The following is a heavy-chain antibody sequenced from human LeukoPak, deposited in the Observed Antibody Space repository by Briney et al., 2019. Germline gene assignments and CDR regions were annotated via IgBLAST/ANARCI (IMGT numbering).Heavy chain of an antibody. CDR2: INAGNGNT. CDR1: GYTFTSYA. Sequence: ASVKVSCKASGYTFTSYAMHWVRQAPGQRLEWMGWINAGNGNTKYSQKFQGRVTITRDTSASTAYMELSGLRSEDTAVYYCARAGRRRGVHLDYWGQGTLVTVSS. J-gene: IGHJ4*02. CDR3: ARAGRRRGVHLDY. V-gene: IGHV1-3*01. D-gene: IGHD3-10*01.